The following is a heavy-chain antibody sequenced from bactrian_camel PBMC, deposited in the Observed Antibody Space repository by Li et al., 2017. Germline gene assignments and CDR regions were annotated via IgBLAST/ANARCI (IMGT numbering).Heavy chain of an antibody. CDR1: GATAGRHC. D-gene: IGHD2*01. CDR2: IDRFGFM. CDR3: AAEARRCLLADQWTY. J-gene: IGHJ4*01. V-gene: IGHV3S55*01. Sequence: HVQLVESGGGSVRTGGSLRLSCAASGATAGRHCMAWFRQVPGKEREGVATIDRFGFMAYAGSVRGRFTLSRDNAKNTLYLQMNSLKPEDTAMYYCAAEARRCLLADQWTYWGQGTQVTVS.